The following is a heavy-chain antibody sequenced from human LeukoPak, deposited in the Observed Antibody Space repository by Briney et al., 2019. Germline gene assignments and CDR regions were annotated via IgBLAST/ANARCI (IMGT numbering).Heavy chain of an antibody. V-gene: IGHV4-39*02. Sequence: SETLSLTCTVSGGSISSISYYWGWIRQPPGKGLEWIGSMYHNGSTYYNPSLKSRVTISVDTSKNQFSLKLTSLTAADTAVYFCAKDWGSTWYRGFFDSWGQGTLVTVSS. J-gene: IGHJ4*02. CDR1: GGSISSISYY. CDR2: MYHNGST. D-gene: IGHD6-13*01. CDR3: AKDWGSTWYRGFFDS.